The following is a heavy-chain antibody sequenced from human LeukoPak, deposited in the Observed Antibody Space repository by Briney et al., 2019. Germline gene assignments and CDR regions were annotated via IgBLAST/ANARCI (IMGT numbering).Heavy chain of an antibody. CDR2: IYYSGST. CDR3: ANGGGATNAFDI. CDR1: GGSISSYY. J-gene: IGHJ3*02. Sequence: SETLSLTCTVPGGSISSYYWSWIRQPPGKGLEWIGYIYYSGSTNYNPSLKSRVTISVDTSKNQFSLKLSSVTAADTAVYYCANGGGATNAFDIWGQGTMVTVSS. D-gene: IGHD1-26*01. V-gene: IGHV4-59*01.